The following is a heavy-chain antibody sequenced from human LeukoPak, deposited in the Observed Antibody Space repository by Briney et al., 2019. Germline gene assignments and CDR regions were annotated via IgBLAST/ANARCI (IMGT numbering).Heavy chain of an antibody. CDR1: GFTFDDYA. D-gene: IGHD6-13*01. J-gene: IGHJ2*01. Sequence: GGSLRLSCAASGFTFDDYAMHWVRQAPGKGLEWVSGISWNSGSIGYADSVKGRFTISRDNAKNSLYLQMNSLRAEDTALYYCAKASPGIAAAGTLLWYFDLWGRGTLVTVSS. V-gene: IGHV3-9*01. CDR2: ISWNSGSI. CDR3: AKASPGIAAAGTLLWYFDL.